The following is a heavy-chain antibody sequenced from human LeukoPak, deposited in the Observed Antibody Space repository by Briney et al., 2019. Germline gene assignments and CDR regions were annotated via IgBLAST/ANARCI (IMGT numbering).Heavy chain of an antibody. CDR3: AKDILSADPRSGGGFDI. Sequence: GGSLRLSCAASGFTFSSYAMNWVRQAPGRGLEWVSGISVSGTGTYYADSVQGRFTISRDNSKNMLYLQMNSLRAEDTAVYYCAKDILSADPRSGGGFDIWGQGTMVTVST. J-gene: IGHJ3*02. CDR2: ISVSGTGT. CDR1: GFTFSSYA. D-gene: IGHD2-15*01. V-gene: IGHV3-23*01.